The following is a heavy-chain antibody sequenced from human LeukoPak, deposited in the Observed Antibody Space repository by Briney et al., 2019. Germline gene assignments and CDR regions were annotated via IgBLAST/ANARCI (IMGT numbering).Heavy chain of an antibody. V-gene: IGHV3-23*01. Sequence: SGGSLRLSFAASGFTFSSYAMSWVRQAPGKGLEWVSAISGSGGSTYYADSVKGRFTISRDNSKNTLYLQMNSLRAEDTAVYYCAKDYSNWNDEGILDYWGQGTLVTVSS. D-gene: IGHD1-1*01. CDR2: ISGSGGST. CDR1: GFTFSSYA. CDR3: AKDYSNWNDEGILDY. J-gene: IGHJ4*02.